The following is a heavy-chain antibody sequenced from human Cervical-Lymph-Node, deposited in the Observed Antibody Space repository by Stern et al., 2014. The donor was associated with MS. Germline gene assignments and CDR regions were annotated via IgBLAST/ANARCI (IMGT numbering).Heavy chain of an antibody. CDR3: APNLDY. CDR1: GYIFTDYG. CDR2: INAGNGDT. V-gene: IGHV1-3*01. J-gene: IGHJ4*02. Sequence: VQLEESGAEVRKPGASVKVSCKASGYIFTDYGIHWVRQAPGQRLEWVGWINAGNGDTKYSPKFQGRVALSRDTSATTAYMDLSSLRSEDTAVYYCAPNLDYWGQGTLITVSS.